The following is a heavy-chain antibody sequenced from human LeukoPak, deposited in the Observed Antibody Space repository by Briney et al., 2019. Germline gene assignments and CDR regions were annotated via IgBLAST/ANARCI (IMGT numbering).Heavy chain of an antibody. CDR2: INHSGST. Sequence: KSSETLSLTCAVYGGSFSGYYWSWIRQPPGKGLEWIGEINHSGSTNYNPSLKSRVTISVDTSKNQFSLKLSSVTAADTAVYYCARGPRLRISRSRVFDYWGQGTLVTVSS. CDR3: ARGPRLRISRSRVFDY. CDR1: GGSFSGYY. D-gene: IGHD2/OR15-2a*01. J-gene: IGHJ4*02. V-gene: IGHV4-34*01.